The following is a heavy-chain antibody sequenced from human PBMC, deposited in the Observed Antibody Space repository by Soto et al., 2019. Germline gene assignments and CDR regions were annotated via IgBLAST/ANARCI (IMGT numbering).Heavy chain of an antibody. D-gene: IGHD3-22*01. CDR3: AKARRSYDSSGYCFDY. Sequence: QPWGSLRLSCAASGFTFSNSGMHWVRQAPGKGLGWVAVISFDGSKKYYLESVKGRFTISRDNSKNTLYVQMNSLRAEDTALYYCAKARRSYDSSGYCFDYWGQGTLVTVSS. J-gene: IGHJ4*02. CDR2: ISFDGSKK. V-gene: IGHV3-30*18. CDR1: GFTFSNSG.